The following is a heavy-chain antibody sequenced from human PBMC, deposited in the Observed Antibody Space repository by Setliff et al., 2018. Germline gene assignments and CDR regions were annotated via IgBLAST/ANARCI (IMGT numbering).Heavy chain of an antibody. Sequence: GGSLRLSCAASGFTFSDYYMTWIRQAPGKGLEWVSYISRGGNTIYYADSVKGRFTISRDNARDSLFLQMNTLRAEDTAVYYCAREVVGAPSAFDIWGQGTRVTVSS. CDR2: ISRGGNTI. J-gene: IGHJ3*02. D-gene: IGHD1-26*01. V-gene: IGHV3-11*04. CDR3: AREVVGAPSAFDI. CDR1: GFTFSDYY.